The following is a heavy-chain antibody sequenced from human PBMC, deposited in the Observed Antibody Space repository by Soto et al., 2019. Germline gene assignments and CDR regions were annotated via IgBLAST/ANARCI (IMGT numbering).Heavy chain of an antibody. Sequence: SVKVSCKASGGTFSSYTISWVRQAPGQGLEWMGRIIPILGIANYAQKFQGRVTITADKSTSTAYMELSSLRSEDTAVYYCARSGSGSSTTMDVWGQGTTVTVSS. CDR2: IIPILGIA. J-gene: IGHJ6*02. CDR1: GGTFSSYT. CDR3: ARSGSGSSTTMDV. V-gene: IGHV1-69*02. D-gene: IGHD3-10*01.